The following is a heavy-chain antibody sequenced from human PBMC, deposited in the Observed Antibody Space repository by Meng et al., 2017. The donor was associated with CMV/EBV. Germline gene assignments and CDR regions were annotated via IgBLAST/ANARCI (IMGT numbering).Heavy chain of an antibody. D-gene: IGHD2-21*02. J-gene: IGHJ5*02. Sequence: SETLSLTCTVSGGSISSGDYYWSWIRQPPGKGLEWIGYIYYSGSTYYNPSLKSRVTISVDTSKNQFSLKLSSVTAADTAVYYCARILGGYWAAAWFDPWGQGTLVTVSS. CDR3: ARILGGYWAAAWFDP. V-gene: IGHV4-30-4*02. CDR2: IYYSGST. CDR1: GGSISSGDYY.